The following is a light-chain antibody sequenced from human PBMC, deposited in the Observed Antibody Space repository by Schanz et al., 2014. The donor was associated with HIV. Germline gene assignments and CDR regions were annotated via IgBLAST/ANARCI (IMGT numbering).Light chain of an antibody. V-gene: IGLV2-18*02. J-gene: IGLJ3*02. CDR1: NSDISTYNY. CDR3: SSYTSSSPWV. Sequence: QSALTQPPSASGSPGQSITISCTGLNSDISTYNYVSWYQQNPGKAPNLIIYDVNKRPSAVPDRFSGSRSGNTASLTISGLQAEDEADYYCSSYTSSSPWVFGGGTKLTVL. CDR2: DVN.